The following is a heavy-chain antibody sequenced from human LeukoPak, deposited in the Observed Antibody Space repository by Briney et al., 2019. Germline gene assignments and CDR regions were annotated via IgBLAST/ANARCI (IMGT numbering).Heavy chain of an antibody. J-gene: IGHJ5*02. CDR2: ISAYNGDT. CDR1: GYAFTSYG. Sequence: ASVKVSCKASGYAFTSYGFSWVRQAPGQGLERMGWISAYNGDTKYALNLQGRVTMTTDTSTSTAYMELRSLRSDDTAVYYCARDFIAARPLNWFDPWGQGTLVTVSS. V-gene: IGHV1-18*01. D-gene: IGHD6-6*01. CDR3: ARDFIAARPLNWFDP.